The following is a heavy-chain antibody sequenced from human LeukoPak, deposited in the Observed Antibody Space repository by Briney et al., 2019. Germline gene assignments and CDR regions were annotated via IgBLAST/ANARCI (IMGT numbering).Heavy chain of an antibody. J-gene: IGHJ6*02. CDR1: GGSISSYY. Sequence: ASETLSLTCTVSGGSISSYYWSWIRHPSGKGLEWIGFVSNSGSPTHNPSLKSRVTISEDTAKNQFSLKLSSVTAADTAVYYCARVNLRSRDYYGMDVWGQGTTVTVSS. D-gene: IGHD4-17*01. CDR2: VSNSGSP. V-gene: IGHV4-59*01. CDR3: ARVNLRSRDYYGMDV.